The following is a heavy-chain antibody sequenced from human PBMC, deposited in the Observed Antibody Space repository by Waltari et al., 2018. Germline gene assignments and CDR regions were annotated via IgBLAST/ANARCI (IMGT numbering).Heavy chain of an antibody. Sequence: QVQLVQSGAEVKKPGSSVKVSCKASGGTFSSYAISWVRQATGQGLEWMGGIIPIFCTANLAQKYKGRVTLTTYESTSTAYMELSSLISEDTAVYYRARALPGVEMATLPRGMDVWGQGTTVTVS. CDR3: ARALPGVEMATLPRGMDV. V-gene: IGHV1-69*05. CDR1: GGTFSSYA. D-gene: IGHD5-12*01. CDR2: IIPIFCTA. J-gene: IGHJ6*02.